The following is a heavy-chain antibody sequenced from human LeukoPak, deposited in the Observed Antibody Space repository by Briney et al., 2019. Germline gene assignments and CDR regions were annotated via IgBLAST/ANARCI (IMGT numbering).Heavy chain of an antibody. CDR3: ASITGTTALGD. D-gene: IGHD1-20*01. V-gene: IGHV3-74*01. J-gene: IGHJ4*02. CDR1: GFTFSSYW. CDR2: INTDGSST. Sequence: GGSLRLSCAASGFTFSSYWMHWVRQAPGKGLVWVSRINTDGSSTSYADSVKGRFTISKDNAKNTLYLQMNSLRAEDTAVYYCASITGTTALGDWGQGTLVTVSS.